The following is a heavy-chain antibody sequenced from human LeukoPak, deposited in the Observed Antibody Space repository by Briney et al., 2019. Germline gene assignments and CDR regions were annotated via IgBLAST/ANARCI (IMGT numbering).Heavy chain of an antibody. CDR1: GFTFSSYA. Sequence: GGSLRLSCAASGFTFSSYAMHWVRQAPGKGLEWVAVISYDGSNKYYADPVKGRFTISRDNSKNTLYLQMNSLRAEDTAVYYCARDLYSSGWPFDYWGQGTLVTVSS. J-gene: IGHJ4*02. CDR3: ARDLYSSGWPFDY. CDR2: ISYDGSNK. V-gene: IGHV3-30*04. D-gene: IGHD6-19*01.